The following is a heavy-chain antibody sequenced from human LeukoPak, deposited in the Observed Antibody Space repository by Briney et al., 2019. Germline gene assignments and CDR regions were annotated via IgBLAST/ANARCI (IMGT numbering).Heavy chain of an antibody. J-gene: IGHJ4*02. D-gene: IGHD3-10*01. CDR1: GFTLSSYG. CDR2: ISYDGSNK. Sequence: GGSLRLSCAASGFTLSSYGMHWVRQAPGKGLEWVAVISYDGSNKYYADSVKGRFTISRDNSKNTLYLQMNSLRAEDTAVYYCAKDQVTMVRGVRMTLDAIDYWGQGTLVTVSS. CDR3: AKDQVTMVRGVRMTLDAIDY. V-gene: IGHV3-30*18.